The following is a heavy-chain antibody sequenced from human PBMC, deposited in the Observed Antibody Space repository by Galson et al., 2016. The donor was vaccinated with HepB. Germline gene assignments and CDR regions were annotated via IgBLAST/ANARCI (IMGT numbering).Heavy chain of an antibody. CDR2: ITGNGGTT. CDR3: AKRDYSDSDGYLPLFDR. J-gene: IGHJ4*02. V-gene: IGHV3-23*01. CDR1: GFTFNTYA. Sequence: SLRLSCAASGFTFNTYAMSWVRQAPGKGPEWVSAITGNGGTTYYTDSVKGRFTISRDNSKNTLYLQMNSLRVDDTAVYYCAKRDYSDSDGYLPLFDRWGQGILVTVSA. D-gene: IGHD3-22*01.